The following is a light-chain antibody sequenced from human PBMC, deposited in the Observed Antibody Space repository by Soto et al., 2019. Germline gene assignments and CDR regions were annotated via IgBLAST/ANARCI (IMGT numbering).Light chain of an antibody. J-gene: IGKJ2*01. Sequence: EIVLTQSPVTLSLSPGERATLSCRASRSFASSYLGWYQQKPGQAPRLLIYAASTRATGIPDRFSGSGSARDFTLTISRLEPEDSALYYCQHYDSSPPYTFGQGTKLEIK. CDR2: AAS. V-gene: IGKV3-20*01. CDR3: QHYDSSPPYT. CDR1: RSFASSY.